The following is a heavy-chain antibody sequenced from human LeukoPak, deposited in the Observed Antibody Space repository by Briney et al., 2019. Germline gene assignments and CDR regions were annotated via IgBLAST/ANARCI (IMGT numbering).Heavy chain of an antibody. J-gene: IGHJ4*02. V-gene: IGHV4-34*01. CDR2: INHSGST. D-gene: IGHD4-17*01. CDR1: GGSFSGYY. CDR3: ASQDDYGDVGIDY. Sequence: SETLSLTCAVYGGSFSGYYWSWIRQPPGKGLEWIGEINHSGSTNYNPSLKSRVTISVDTPKNQFSLKLSSVTAADTAVYYYASQDDYGDVGIDYWGQGTLVTVSS.